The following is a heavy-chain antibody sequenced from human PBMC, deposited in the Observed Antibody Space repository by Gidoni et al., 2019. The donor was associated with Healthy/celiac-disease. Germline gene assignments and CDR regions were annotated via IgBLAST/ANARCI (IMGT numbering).Heavy chain of an antibody. D-gene: IGHD1-26*01. CDR3: ARDSFYSGSYYGHYYYYYGMDV. Sequence: EVQLVESGGGLVKPGGSLRLSCAASGFTFSSYSMNWVRQAPGKGLEWVSSISSSSSYIYYADSVKGRFTISRDNAKNSLYLQMNSLRAEDTAVYYCARDSFYSGSYYGHYYYYYGMDVWGQGTTVTVSS. CDR2: ISSSSSYI. V-gene: IGHV3-21*01. J-gene: IGHJ6*02. CDR1: GFTFSSYS.